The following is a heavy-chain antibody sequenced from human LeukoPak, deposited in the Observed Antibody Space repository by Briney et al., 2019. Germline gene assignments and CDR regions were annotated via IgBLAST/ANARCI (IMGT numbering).Heavy chain of an antibody. CDR3: AKVGPGRDIGAFDI. CDR2: ISGSGGST. D-gene: IGHD3-9*01. Sequence: GGSLRLSCAASGFTFSSYAMSWVRQAPGKGLEWVSAISGSGGSTYYADSVKGRFTISRDNAKNSLYLQMNCLRAEDTAVYYCAKVGPGRDIGAFDIWGQGTMVTVSS. CDR1: GFTFSSYA. V-gene: IGHV3-23*01. J-gene: IGHJ3*02.